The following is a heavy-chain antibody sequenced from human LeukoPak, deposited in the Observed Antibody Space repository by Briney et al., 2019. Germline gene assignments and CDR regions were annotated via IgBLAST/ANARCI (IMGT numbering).Heavy chain of an antibody. Sequence: SGTLSLTCAVSGGSISHYYMSWIRQPAGKGLEWIGRIYSSGNTDYNPSLKRRVTLSLARSMNQFSLRLSSLTAADTAIYYCARGLGYTAPFFAYWGQGTLVTVSS. V-gene: IGHV4-4*07. D-gene: IGHD3-16*02. CDR1: GGSISHYY. J-gene: IGHJ4*02. CDR2: IYSSGNT. CDR3: ARGLGYTAPFFAY.